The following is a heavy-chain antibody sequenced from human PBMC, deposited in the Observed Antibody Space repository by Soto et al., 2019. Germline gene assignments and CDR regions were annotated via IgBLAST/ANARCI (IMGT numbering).Heavy chain of an antibody. J-gene: IGHJ6*02. Sequence: GGSLRLSCAASGFTVSSNYMSWVRQAPGKGLEWVSVIYSGGSTYYADSVKGRFTISRDNSKNTLYLQMNSLRAEDTAVYYCARDGDILIGYGMDVWGQGTTVTVSS. CDR3: ARDGDILIGYGMDV. D-gene: IGHD3-9*01. CDR1: GFTVSSNY. V-gene: IGHV3-53*01. CDR2: IYSGGST.